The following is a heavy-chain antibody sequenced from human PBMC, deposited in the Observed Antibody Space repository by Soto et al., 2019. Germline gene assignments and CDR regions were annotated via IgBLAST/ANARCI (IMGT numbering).Heavy chain of an antibody. J-gene: IGHJ4*02. CDR1: GYSFASYG. V-gene: IGHV1-18*01. CDR2: ISAYNGNT. Sequence: VASVKVSCKASGYSFASYGISWVRQAPGQGLEWMGWISAYNGNTNYAQKLQGRVTMTTDTSTSTAYMELSRLRADDTAVYYCARRQQLPLGLLDYWGQGTLVTVSS. CDR3: ARRQQLPLGLLDY. D-gene: IGHD6-13*01.